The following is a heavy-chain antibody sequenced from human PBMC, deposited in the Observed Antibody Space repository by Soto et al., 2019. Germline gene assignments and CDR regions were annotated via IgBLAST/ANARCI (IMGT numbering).Heavy chain of an antibody. CDR3: TTDREGYYYDSSGYEYFQH. Sequence: GESLKISCAASGFTFSNAWMSWVRQAPGKGLEWVGRIKSKTDGGTTDYAAPVKGRFTISRDDSKNTLYLQMNSLKTEDTAVYYCTTDREGYYYDSSGYEYFQHWGQGTLVTVSS. D-gene: IGHD3-22*01. J-gene: IGHJ1*01. CDR1: GFTFSNAW. CDR2: IKSKTDGGTT. V-gene: IGHV3-15*01.